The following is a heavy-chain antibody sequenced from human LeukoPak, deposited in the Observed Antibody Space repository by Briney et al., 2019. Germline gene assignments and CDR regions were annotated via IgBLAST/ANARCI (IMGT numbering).Heavy chain of an antibody. J-gene: IGHJ4*02. CDR2: ICYSGST. CDR1: GGSISSGGYY. CDR3: ARRQPLGIAAAGHYFDY. V-gene: IGHV4-31*03. D-gene: IGHD6-13*01. Sequence: SETLSLTCTVSGGSISSGGYYWSWIRQHPGKGLEWIGYICYSGSTYYNPSLKSRVTISVDTSKNQFSLKLSSVTAADTAVYYCARRQPLGIAAAGHYFDYWGQGTLVTVSS.